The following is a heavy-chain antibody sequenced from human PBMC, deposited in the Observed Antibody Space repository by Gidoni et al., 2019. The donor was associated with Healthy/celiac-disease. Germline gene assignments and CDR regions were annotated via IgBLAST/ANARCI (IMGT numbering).Heavy chain of an antibody. CDR2: IYYSGSN. CDR1: GGSISSYY. J-gene: IGHJ5*02. D-gene: IGHD2-15*01. V-gene: IGHV4-59*01. CDR3: ARAVVNTSHWFDP. Sequence: QVQLQESGPGLVKPSETLSLTCTVSGGSISSYYWSWIRQPPGKGLEWIGYIYYSGSNNYNPSLKSRVTISVDTSKNQFSLKLSSVTAADTAVYYCARAVVNTSHWFDPWGQGTLVTVSS.